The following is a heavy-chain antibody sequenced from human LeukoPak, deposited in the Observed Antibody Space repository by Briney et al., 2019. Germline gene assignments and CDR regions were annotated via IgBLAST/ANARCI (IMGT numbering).Heavy chain of an antibody. CDR1: GGSFSGYY. J-gene: IGHJ4*02. CDR3: AGDSSDQRLYGY. V-gene: IGHV4-34*01. CDR2: INHSGST. D-gene: IGHD6-19*01. Sequence: SETLSLTCAVYGGSFSGYYWSWIRQPPGKGLEWIGEINHSGSTNYNPSLKSRVTISVDTSKNQFSLTLSSVTAADTAVYYCAGDSSDQRLYGYWGQGTLVTVSS.